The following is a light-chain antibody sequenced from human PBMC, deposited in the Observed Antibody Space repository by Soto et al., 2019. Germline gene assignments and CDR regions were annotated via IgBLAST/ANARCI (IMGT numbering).Light chain of an antibody. Sequence: DIVMTQSPDSLAVSLSERATINCKSSQSVLYSSNNKNYLAWYQQKPGQPPKLLIYWASSRESGVPDRFSGSGSGTDFSLTISSLQAEDVAVYYCQQYYSIPLTFGGGTKVEI. CDR1: QSVLYSSNNKNY. CDR3: QQYYSIPLT. V-gene: IGKV4-1*01. J-gene: IGKJ4*01. CDR2: WAS.